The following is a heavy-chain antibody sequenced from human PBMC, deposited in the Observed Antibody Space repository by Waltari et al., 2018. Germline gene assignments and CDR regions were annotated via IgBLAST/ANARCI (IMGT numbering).Heavy chain of an antibody. Sequence: EVQVVESGGGLVQPGGSRQPPCVTSGSSFRGPTIHWVRQTSGKGLEWVGRIRRQPYNYATAYSASVKGRFTISRDDSKNTAYLQMNNLMTEDTAVYYCSGGEVTGTDFWGQGTLVTVSS. V-gene: IGHV3-73*01. D-gene: IGHD6-19*01. CDR2: IRRQPYNYAT. J-gene: IGHJ4*02. CDR3: SGGEVTGTDF. CDR1: GSSFRGPT.